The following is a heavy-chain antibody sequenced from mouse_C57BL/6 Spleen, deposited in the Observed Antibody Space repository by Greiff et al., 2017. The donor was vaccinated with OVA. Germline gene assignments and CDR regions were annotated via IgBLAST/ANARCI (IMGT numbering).Heavy chain of an antibody. Sequence: QVQLQQPGAELVMPGASVKLSCKASGYIFTSYWMHWVKQRPGQGLEWIGEIDPSDSYTNYNQKFKGKSTLTVDKSSSTAYMQLSSLTSEDSAVYYCASLFYAMDYWGQGTSVTVSS. J-gene: IGHJ4*01. CDR1: GYIFTSYW. CDR3: ASLFYAMDY. CDR2: IDPSDSYT. V-gene: IGHV1-69*01. D-gene: IGHD6-1*01.